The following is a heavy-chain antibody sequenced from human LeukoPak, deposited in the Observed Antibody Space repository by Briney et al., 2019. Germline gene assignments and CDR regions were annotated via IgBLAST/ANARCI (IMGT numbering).Heavy chain of an antibody. CDR3: AREISGSRYGGSFDV. D-gene: IGHD3-10*01. V-gene: IGHV3-21*01. CDR2: ISSSSRYI. J-gene: IGHJ3*01. Sequence: GGSLRLSCAASGFTFSSYSINWVRQAPGKGLEWVSSISSSSRYIYYADSVKGRFTISRDNAKNSLYLQMNSLRAEDTAVYYCAREISGSRYGGSFDVWGQGTMVTVSS. CDR1: GFTFSSYS.